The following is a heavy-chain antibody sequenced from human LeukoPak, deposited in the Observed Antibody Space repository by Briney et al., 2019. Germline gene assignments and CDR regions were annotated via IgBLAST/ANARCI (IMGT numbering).Heavy chain of an antibody. CDR3: ARGITIFGVVTRPDY. CDR2: IKEDGSNK. V-gene: IGHV3-7*01. D-gene: IGHD3-3*01. CDR1: GFTFSSYY. Sequence: GGSLRLSCVASGFTFSSYYMAWVRQAPGKGLEWVADIKEDGSNKLYVDSVKGRFAISRDNSKNTLYLQMNSLRAEDTAVYSCARGITIFGVVTRPDYWGQGTLVTVSS. J-gene: IGHJ4*02.